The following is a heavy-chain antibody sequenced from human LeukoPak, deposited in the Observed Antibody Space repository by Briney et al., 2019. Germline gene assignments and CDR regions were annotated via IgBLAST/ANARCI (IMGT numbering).Heavy chain of an antibody. J-gene: IGHJ4*02. Sequence: PGGSLRLSCAASGFTFSSYAMSWVRQAPGKGLEWVSLICGSGTTTFYADSVKGRFTISRDNSKNTLYLQMNSLRAEDTAVYYCAKRSARELHYFDCWGQGTLVTVSS. V-gene: IGHV3-23*01. CDR1: GFTFSSYA. D-gene: IGHD3-10*01. CDR3: AKRSARELHYFDC. CDR2: ICGSGTTT.